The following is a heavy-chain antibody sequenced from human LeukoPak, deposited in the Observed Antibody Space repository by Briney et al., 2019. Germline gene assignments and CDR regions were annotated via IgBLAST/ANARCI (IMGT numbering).Heavy chain of an antibody. D-gene: IGHD5-18*01. CDR2: IYYSGST. J-gene: IGHJ4*02. CDR3: ARHPERYSYFDY. CDR1: GGSMSSYY. Sequence: ASETLSLTCTVSGGSMSSYYWSWIRQSPGEGLEWIGYIYYSGSTNYNPSLKSRVTISIDTSKNQFSLKLSSVTAADTAVYSCARHPERYSYFDYWGQGTLVTVSS. V-gene: IGHV4-59*08.